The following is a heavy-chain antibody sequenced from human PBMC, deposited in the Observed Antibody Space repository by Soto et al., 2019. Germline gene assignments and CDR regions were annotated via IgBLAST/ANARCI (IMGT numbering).Heavy chain of an antibody. CDR1: GGTVSSYA. CDR3: ARDVSSDTTGFRGYDL. J-gene: IGHJ4*02. D-gene: IGHD3-10*01. Sequence: QLHLVQYGAEVKKAGSSVKVSCKASGGTVSSYAITWVRQAPGKGLEWMGVFIPIFVSAHYAPKFQGRITITASESTSTAYMELSGLTSEDTAIYYCARDVSSDTTGFRGYDLWGQGTQVTVSS. V-gene: IGHV1-69*01. CDR2: FIPIFVSA.